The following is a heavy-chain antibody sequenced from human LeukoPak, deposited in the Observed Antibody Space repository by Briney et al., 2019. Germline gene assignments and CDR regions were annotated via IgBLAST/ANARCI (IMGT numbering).Heavy chain of an antibody. D-gene: IGHD6-13*01. Sequence: SETLSLTCTVSGVSITSDSYCWSWIRQPAGKGLEWIGRIHASGSTNYNPSLKSRLTISLDMSQNQFSLKLSSLTAADTAVYYCASAVATRQKHLQHWGQGTLVTVSS. CDR2: IHASGST. CDR3: ASAVATRQKHLQH. J-gene: IGHJ1*01. V-gene: IGHV4-61*02. CDR1: GVSITSDSYC.